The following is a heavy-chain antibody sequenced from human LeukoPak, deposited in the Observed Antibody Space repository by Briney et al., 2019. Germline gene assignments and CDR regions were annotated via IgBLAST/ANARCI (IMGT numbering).Heavy chain of an antibody. CDR1: GFTFSSYE. CDR2: ISSSGSIM. J-gene: IGHJ4*02. CDR3: AKLLAVTNSYYFNY. V-gene: IGHV3-48*03. D-gene: IGHD6-19*01. Sequence: PGVSLRLSCAASGFTFSSYEMIWVRQAPGKGLEWVSYISSSGSIMFYADSVKGRFTISRDNAKNSLYLQMNSLRAEDTAVYYCAKLLAVTNSYYFNYWGQGTLVTVSS.